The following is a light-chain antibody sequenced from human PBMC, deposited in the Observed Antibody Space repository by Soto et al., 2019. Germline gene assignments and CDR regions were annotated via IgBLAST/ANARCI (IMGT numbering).Light chain of an antibody. CDR3: QQRSNWRFT. CDR1: QSVSSF. J-gene: IGKJ3*01. CDR2: DAS. V-gene: IGKV3-11*01. Sequence: EVVLTQSPATLSLSPGERATLSCRASQSVSSFLAWYQQKPGQAPRLLIYDASKRATVIPARFSGGGSGTDFTLTISSLEPDDFAVYYCQQRSNWRFTFGPGTRVDIK.